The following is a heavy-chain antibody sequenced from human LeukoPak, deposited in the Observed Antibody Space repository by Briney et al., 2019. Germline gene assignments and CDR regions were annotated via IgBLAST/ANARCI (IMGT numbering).Heavy chain of an antibody. J-gene: IGHJ4*02. CDR1: GFIFTSYS. CDR3: ARLFSDILTSYYGSNYDY. V-gene: IGHV3-21*01. CDR2: ISSSSTYI. Sequence: GGSLRLSCAVSGFIFTSYSMNWVRQAPGRGLEWVSSISSSSTYIYYADSVKGRFTISRENAKNSLHLQMNSLRAEDTAVYYCARLFSDILTSYYGSNYDYWGQGTLVTVSS. D-gene: IGHD3-9*01.